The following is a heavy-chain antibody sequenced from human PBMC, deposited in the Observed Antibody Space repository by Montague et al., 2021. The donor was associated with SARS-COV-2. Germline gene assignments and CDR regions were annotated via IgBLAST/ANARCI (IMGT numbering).Heavy chain of an antibody. D-gene: IGHD6-13*01. CDR1: GDSVSINSAA. V-gene: IGHV6-1*01. Sequence: CAISGDSVSINSAAWNWIRQSPSRGLEWLGRTYYRSKWYNDYALSVKSRITINPNTSKNQFSLQLNSVTPEDTAVYYCARSVGASSSSWPLPPHFDYWGQGTLVTVSS. CDR2: TYYRSKWYN. CDR3: ARSVGASSSSWPLPPHFDY. J-gene: IGHJ4*02.